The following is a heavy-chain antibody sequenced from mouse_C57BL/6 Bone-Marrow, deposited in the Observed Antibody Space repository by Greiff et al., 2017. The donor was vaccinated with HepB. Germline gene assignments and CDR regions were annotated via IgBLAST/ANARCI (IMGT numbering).Heavy chain of an antibody. V-gene: IGHV1-55*01. CDR1: GYTFTSYW. J-gene: IGHJ4*01. CDR2: IYPGSGST. Sequence: QVQLQQPGAELVKPGASVKMSCKASGYTFTSYWITWVKQRPGQGLEWIGDIYPGSGSTNYNEKFKSKATLTVDTSSSTAYMQLSSLTSEDSAVYYCARKEGVVATDYAMDYWGQGTSVTVSS. D-gene: IGHD1-1*01. CDR3: ARKEGVVATDYAMDY.